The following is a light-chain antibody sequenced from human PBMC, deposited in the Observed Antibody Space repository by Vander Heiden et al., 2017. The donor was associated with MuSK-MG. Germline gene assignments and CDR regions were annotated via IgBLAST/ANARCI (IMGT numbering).Light chain of an antibody. CDR2: AAS. Sequence: DIQMTQSPPSLSASVGDSVTITCRASQTISSYLNWYQQIPGRAPKLLIYAASSLQSGVPSRFSGSGSGTDFTLTISSLQPEDFATYYCQQSTSAPLTFGGGTKVEIK. V-gene: IGKV1-39*01. J-gene: IGKJ4*01. CDR3: QQSTSAPLT. CDR1: QTISSY.